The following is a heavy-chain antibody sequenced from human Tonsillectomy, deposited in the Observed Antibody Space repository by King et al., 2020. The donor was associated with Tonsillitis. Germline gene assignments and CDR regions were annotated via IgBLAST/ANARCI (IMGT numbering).Heavy chain of an antibody. J-gene: IGHJ6*03. V-gene: IGHV4-61*02. Sequence: QLQESGPGLVKPSQTLSLTCTVSGGSISSGSYYWSWIRQPAGKGLEWIGRIYTSGSTNYNPSLKSRVTMSVDTSKNQFSLKLSSVTAADTAVYYCACGPAAYIDYWYYYYMDVWGKGTTVTVSS. D-gene: IGHD2-2*01. CDR1: GGSISSGSYY. CDR3: ACGPAAYIDYWYYYYMDV. CDR2: IYTSGST.